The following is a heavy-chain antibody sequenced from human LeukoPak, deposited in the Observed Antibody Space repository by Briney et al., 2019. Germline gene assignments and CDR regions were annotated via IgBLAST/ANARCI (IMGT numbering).Heavy chain of an antibody. CDR2: INHSGST. V-gene: IGHV4-34*01. CDR3: ASPNCSSTSCYAYGMDV. D-gene: IGHD2-2*01. CDR1: GGSLSGYY. J-gene: IGHJ6*02. Sequence: PSETLSLTCAVYGGSLSGYYWSWIRQPPGKGLEWIGEINHSGSTNYNPSLKSRVTISVDTSKNQFSLKLSSVTAADTAVYYCASPNCSSTSCYAYGMDVWGQGTTVTVSS.